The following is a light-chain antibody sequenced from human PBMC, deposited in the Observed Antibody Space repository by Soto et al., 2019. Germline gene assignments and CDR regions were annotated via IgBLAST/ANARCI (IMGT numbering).Light chain of an antibody. J-gene: IGKJ3*01. CDR3: QQYGSSPGLFT. Sequence: EIVLTQSPGTLSLSPGERATLSCRASQSGSSSYLAWYQQKPGQAPRLLIYGASSRATGIPDRFSGSGSGTDFTLTISRLEPEDFAVYYCQQYGSSPGLFTFGPGTKVDIK. V-gene: IGKV3-20*01. CDR2: GAS. CDR1: QSGSSSY.